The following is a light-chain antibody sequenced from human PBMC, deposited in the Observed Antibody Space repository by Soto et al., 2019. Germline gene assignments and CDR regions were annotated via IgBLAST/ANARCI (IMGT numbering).Light chain of an antibody. J-gene: IGKJ5*01. V-gene: IGKV3-11*01. Sequence: EIVMTQSPATLSVSPGERATLSCRASQSVSSNLAWYQQKPGQAPRLLIYGASSRATGIPARFSGSGSGTDFTLTISRLEPEDFAVYYCQQRSNWPITFGQGTRL. CDR3: QQRSNWPIT. CDR2: GAS. CDR1: QSVSSN.